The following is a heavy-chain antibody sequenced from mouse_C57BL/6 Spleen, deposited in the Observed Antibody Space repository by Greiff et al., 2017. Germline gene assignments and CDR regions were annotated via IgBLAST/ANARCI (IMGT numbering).Heavy chain of an antibody. J-gene: IGHJ1*03. Sequence: VQLQQPGAELVKPGASVKMSCKASGYTFTSYWITWVKQRPGQGLEWMGDIYPGSGSTNYNEKFKSKATLTVDTSSSTAYMQLSSLTSEDSAVYYCARSGDGYFRYFDVWGTGTTVTVSS. CDR1: GYTFTSYW. D-gene: IGHD2-3*01. V-gene: IGHV1-55*01. CDR3: ARSGDGYFRYFDV. CDR2: IYPGSGST.